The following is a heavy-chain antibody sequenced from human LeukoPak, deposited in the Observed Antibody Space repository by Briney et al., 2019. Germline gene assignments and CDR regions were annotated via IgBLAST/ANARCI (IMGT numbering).Heavy chain of an antibody. V-gene: IGHV3-21*01. CDR1: GFTFSSYS. CDR3: ARDSIVGTDYYYGMDV. Sequence: GGSLRLSCAASGFTFSSYSMNWVRHAPGKGLEWFSSLSSSSSYIYYADSVKGRFTISRDNAKNSLYLQMNSLRAEDTAVYYCARDSIVGTDYYYGMDVWGQGTTVTVSS. CDR2: LSSSSSYI. J-gene: IGHJ6*02. D-gene: IGHD3-16*02.